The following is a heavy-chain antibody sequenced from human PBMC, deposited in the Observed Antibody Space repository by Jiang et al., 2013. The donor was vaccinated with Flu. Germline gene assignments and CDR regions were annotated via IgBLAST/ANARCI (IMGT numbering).Heavy chain of an antibody. Sequence: GQGLEWMGWINTNTGNPTYAQGFTGRFVFSLDTSVSTAYLQISSLKAEDTAVYYCAREPSSYDSSGYYYGGFDYWGQGTLVTVSS. V-gene: IGHV7-4-1*02. D-gene: IGHD3-22*01. CDR3: AREPSSYDSSGYYYGGFDY. CDR2: INTNTGNP. J-gene: IGHJ4*02.